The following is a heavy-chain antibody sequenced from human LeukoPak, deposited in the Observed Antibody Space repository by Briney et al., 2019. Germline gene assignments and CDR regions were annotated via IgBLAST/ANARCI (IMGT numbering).Heavy chain of an antibody. CDR2: LDYSGVA. Sequence: PSETLSLTCTVCGGSISSSPYFWGWIRQTPGKGLEWIGGLDYSGVAYYNPSLKSRVTISRDTSMNQFSLNLRTVPAANTAVYYCARATAVTSFDYWGQGTRVTVSS. CDR3: ARATAVTSFDY. J-gene: IGHJ4*02. CDR1: GGSISSSPYF. D-gene: IGHD4-17*01. V-gene: IGHV4-39*01.